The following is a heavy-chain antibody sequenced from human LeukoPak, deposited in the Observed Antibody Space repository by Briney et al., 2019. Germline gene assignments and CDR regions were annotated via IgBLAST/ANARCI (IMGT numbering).Heavy chain of an antibody. J-gene: IGHJ4*02. CDR1: GFTFDDYG. CDR2: INWNGGST. CDR3: AKLTGGYCSSTSCYTFDY. V-gene: IGHV3-20*04. Sequence: GGSLRLSCAASGFTFDDYGMSWVRQAPGKGLEWVSGINWNGGSTGYADSVKGRFTISRDNAKNSLYVQMNSLRAEDTAVYYCAKLTGGYCSSTSCYTFDYWGQGTLVTVSS. D-gene: IGHD2-2*02.